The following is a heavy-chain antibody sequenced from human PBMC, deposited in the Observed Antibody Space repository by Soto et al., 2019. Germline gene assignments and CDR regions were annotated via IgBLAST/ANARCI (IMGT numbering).Heavy chain of an antibody. Sequence: GASVKVSCKASGYTFTSYGISWVRQAPGQGLEWMGWISAYNGNTNYAQKLQGRVTMTTDTSTSTAYMELRSLRSDDTAVYYCARVLTLVAANPYFDYWGQGTLVTVSS. D-gene: IGHD2-8*02. CDR3: ARVLTLVAANPYFDY. V-gene: IGHV1-18*01. CDR1: GYTFTSYG. CDR2: ISAYNGNT. J-gene: IGHJ4*02.